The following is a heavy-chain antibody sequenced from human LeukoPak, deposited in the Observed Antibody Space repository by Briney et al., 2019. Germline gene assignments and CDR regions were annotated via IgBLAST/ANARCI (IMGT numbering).Heavy chain of an antibody. V-gene: IGHV1-2*02. Sequence: ASVNASCTASGYTFTGYYMDWVRQAPGQGLEWMGWINPNSGGTNYAQKFQGRVTMTRDTSISTAYMELSRLRSDDTAVYYCARDRIVGATAYFDYWGQGTLVTVSS. J-gene: IGHJ4*02. CDR1: GYTFTGYY. CDR3: ARDRIVGATAYFDY. CDR2: INPNSGGT. D-gene: IGHD1-26*01.